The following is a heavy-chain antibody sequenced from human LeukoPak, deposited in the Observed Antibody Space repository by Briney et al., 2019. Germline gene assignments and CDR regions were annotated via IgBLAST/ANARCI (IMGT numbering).Heavy chain of an antibody. CDR1: GGSISSYY. V-gene: IGHV4-59*01. CDR2: IYYSGST. D-gene: IGHD6-13*01. Sequence: PSETLSLTCTVSGGSISSYYWSWIRQPPGKGLEWIGYIYYSGSTNYNPSLKSRVTISVDTSKNQFSLKLSSVTAADTAVYYCARDLLAAAGVWGQGTLVTVSS. J-gene: IGHJ4*02. CDR3: ARDLLAAAGV.